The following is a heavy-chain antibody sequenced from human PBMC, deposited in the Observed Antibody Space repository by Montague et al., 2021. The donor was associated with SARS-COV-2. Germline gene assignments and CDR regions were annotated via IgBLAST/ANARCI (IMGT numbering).Heavy chain of an antibody. CDR3: ARSSVAVSTIPLLES. V-gene: IGHV4-61*01. D-gene: IGHD3-3*01. CDR1: GDSVRTGRHY. Sequence: ETLSLTRTVSGDSVRTGRHYWNWIRRPPGKGLEWIGYIFHSSSLNYNRSLESRVHMSIDTSNSQFSLTLTSVTAADTAVYYCARSSVAVSTIPLLESWCQGALVLVSS. J-gene: IGHJ1*01. CDR2: IFHSSSL.